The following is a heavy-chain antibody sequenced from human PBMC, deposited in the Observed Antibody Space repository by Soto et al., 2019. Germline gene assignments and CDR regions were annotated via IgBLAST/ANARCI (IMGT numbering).Heavy chain of an antibody. V-gene: IGHV3-7*01. D-gene: IGHD2-15*01. CDR1: GFTFSRSW. J-gene: IGHJ6*04. CDR3: ARDDVLCDGGRCYGVPLDV. CDR2: IKQDGSEK. Sequence: PGGSLRLSCAASGFTFSRSWMNWVRQDPGKGLEWVANIKQDGSEKFYVDSEKGRFTIARDNAKSSLFLQMNRLRADDTAVYYCARDDVLCDGGRCYGVPLDVWGKGTTVTVSS.